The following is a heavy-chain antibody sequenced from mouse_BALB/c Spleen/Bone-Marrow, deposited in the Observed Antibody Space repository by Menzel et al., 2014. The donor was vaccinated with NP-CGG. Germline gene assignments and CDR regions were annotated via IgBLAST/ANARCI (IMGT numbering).Heavy chain of an antibody. V-gene: IGHV1S22*01. CDR2: IYPGSGST. CDR1: GYTFTSYW. CDR3: TRGDYGHFDY. Sequence: LQQSGSELVRPGASVKLSCKASGYTFTSYWMHWVKQRPGQGLEWIGNIYPGSGSTNYDEKFKSKATLTADTSSSTAYMQLSSLTSEDSAVYYCTRGDYGHFDYWGQGTTLTVPS. J-gene: IGHJ2*01. D-gene: IGHD1-2*01.